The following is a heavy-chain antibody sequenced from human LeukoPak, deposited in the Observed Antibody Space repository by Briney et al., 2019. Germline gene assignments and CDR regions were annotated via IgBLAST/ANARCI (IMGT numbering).Heavy chain of an antibody. CDR1: GYTFTGYY. Sequence: ASVKVSCKASGYTFTGYYMHWVRQAPGQGLVWMGWINPNSGGTNYAQKFQGRVTMTRDTSISTAYMELSRLRSDDTAVYYCASSGCSGGSCFNPAGYWGQGTLVTVSS. V-gene: IGHV1-2*02. D-gene: IGHD2-15*01. J-gene: IGHJ4*02. CDR2: INPNSGGT. CDR3: ASSGCSGGSCFNPAGY.